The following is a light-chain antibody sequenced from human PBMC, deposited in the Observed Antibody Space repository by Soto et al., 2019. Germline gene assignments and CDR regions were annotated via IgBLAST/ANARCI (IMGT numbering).Light chain of an antibody. Sequence: QSALTQPPSVPGAPGQRVTISCPGSSSNIGAGYDVHWYQQLPGTAPKLLIYGNSNRPSGVPDRFSGSKSGTSASLAITGLKAEDEADYYCQSYDSSLSRYVFGTGTKVTVL. CDR2: GNS. J-gene: IGLJ1*01. CDR1: SSNIGAGYD. CDR3: QSYDSSLSRYV. V-gene: IGLV1-40*01.